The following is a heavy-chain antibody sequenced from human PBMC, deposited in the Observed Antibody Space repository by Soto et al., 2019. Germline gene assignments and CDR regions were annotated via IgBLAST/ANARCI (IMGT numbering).Heavy chain of an antibody. V-gene: IGHV3-23*01. CDR1: GFTFSSYA. J-gene: IGHJ3*02. Sequence: VQLLESGGGLVQPGGSLRLSCAASGFTFSSYAMRWVRQAPGKGLEWVSALSGSGGSTYYADSVKGRFTISRDNSKNTLYLQMDSLRSEDTAVYYCAKYRGVSSSWYLGAFDIWGQGTMVTVSS. CDR3: AKYRGVSSSWYLGAFDI. D-gene: IGHD6-13*01. CDR2: LSGSGGST.